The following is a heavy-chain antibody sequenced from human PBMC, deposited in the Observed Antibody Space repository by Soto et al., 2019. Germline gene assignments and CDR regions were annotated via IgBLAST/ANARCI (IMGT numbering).Heavy chain of an antibody. V-gene: IGHV1-8*01. CDR1: GDTLSEWD. CDR2: VHLESRKT. J-gene: IGHJ6*01. D-gene: IGHD3-10*01. Sequence: ASVKVSSKVSGDTLSEWDITRVLYAPGQGLEWMGWVHLESRKTSFAQKFQGRLTMTGDTSMDTAYMDLTRLTSEDTAVYYCAVAPERFAGMGLWEQGTGFTV. CDR3: AVAPERFAGMGL.